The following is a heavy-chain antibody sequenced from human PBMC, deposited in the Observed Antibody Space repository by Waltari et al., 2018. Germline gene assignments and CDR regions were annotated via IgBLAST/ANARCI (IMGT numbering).Heavy chain of an antibody. CDR2: IASSGRTT. J-gene: IGHJ4*02. D-gene: IGHD3-16*01. CDR1: GFSFANYE. Sequence: DVRLVESGGGLVQPGGSLKLSCAASGFSFANYEMTWVRQAPGKGREWLSCIASSGRTTEYADSVRGRFTVSRDNSKNLLFLQMHRLRVDDTAVYYCARVWPTSFDSWGQGDLVTVSS. CDR3: ARVWPTSFDS. V-gene: IGHV3-48*03.